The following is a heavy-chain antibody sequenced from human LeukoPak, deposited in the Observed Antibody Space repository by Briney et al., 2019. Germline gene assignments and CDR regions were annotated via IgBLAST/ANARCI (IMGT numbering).Heavy chain of an antibody. D-gene: IGHD6-19*01. J-gene: IGHJ4*02. CDR3: ARGIAVAGIFDY. CDR1: GFTVSSNY. V-gene: IGHV3-53*01. Sequence: GGSLRLSCAASGFTVSSNYMSRVRQAPGKGLEWVSVIYSGGSTYYADSVKGRFTISRDNSKNTLYLQMNSLRAEDTAVYYCARGIAVAGIFDYWGQGTLVTVSS. CDR2: IYSGGST.